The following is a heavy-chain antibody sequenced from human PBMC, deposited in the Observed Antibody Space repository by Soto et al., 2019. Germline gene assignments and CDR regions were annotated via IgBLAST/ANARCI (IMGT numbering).Heavy chain of an antibody. CDR2: ISYDGSNK. CDR3: AKDRDYDFWSGFDAFDI. Sequence: GGSLRLSCAASGFTFSSYGMHWVRQAPGKGLEWVAVISYDGSNKYYADSVKGRFTISRDNSKNTLYLQMNSLRAEDTAVYYCAKDRDYDFWSGFDAFDIWGQGTMVTVSS. J-gene: IGHJ3*02. V-gene: IGHV3-30*18. D-gene: IGHD3-3*01. CDR1: GFTFSSYG.